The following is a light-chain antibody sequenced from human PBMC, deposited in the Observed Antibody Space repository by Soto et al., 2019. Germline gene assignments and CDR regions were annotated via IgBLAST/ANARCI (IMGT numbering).Light chain of an antibody. J-gene: IGKJ2*01. CDR3: HQSHNPPYT. V-gene: IGKV4-1*01. Sequence: DIVMTQSPDSLAVSLGERATINCKSSQNVLYTSNNKNQLAWYQQKPGQPPKLLIYWASTRQSGVPDRFSGSGSGTTLSLTISSLQAEDVAVYYCHQSHNPPYTFGQGTRLEIK. CDR1: QNVLYTSNNKNQ. CDR2: WAS.